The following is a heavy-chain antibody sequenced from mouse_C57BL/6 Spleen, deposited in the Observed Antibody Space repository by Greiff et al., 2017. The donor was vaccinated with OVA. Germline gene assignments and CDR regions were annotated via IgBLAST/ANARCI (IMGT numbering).Heavy chain of an antibody. Sequence: QVQLQQPGAELVKPGASVKMSCKASGYTFTSYWITWVKQRPGQGLEWIGDIYPGSGSTNYNEKFKSKATLTVDTSSSTAYVQLSSLTSEDSAVYYCARGNYYGSSPSDYWGQGTTLTVSS. CDR2: IYPGSGST. CDR1: GYTFTSYW. CDR3: ARGNYYGSSPSDY. D-gene: IGHD1-1*01. J-gene: IGHJ2*01. V-gene: IGHV1-55*01.